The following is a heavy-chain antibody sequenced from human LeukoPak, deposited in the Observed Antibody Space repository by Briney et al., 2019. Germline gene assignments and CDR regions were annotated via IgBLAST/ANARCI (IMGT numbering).Heavy chain of an antibody. J-gene: IGHJ4*02. CDR2: IYYNGNI. CDR1: DGSISSYY. D-gene: IGHD5-24*01. V-gene: IGHV4-59*01. CDR3: ARVAGTDGYNYVAY. Sequence: SETLSLTCNVSDGSISSYYWSWIRQPPGKGLEWIGYIYYNGNINYNRSLKSRVTISVDTSKNQFSLRLNSATAADTAVYYCARVAGTDGYNYVAYWGRGTLVTVSS.